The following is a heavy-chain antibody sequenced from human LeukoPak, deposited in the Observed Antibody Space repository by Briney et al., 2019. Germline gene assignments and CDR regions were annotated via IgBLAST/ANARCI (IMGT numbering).Heavy chain of an antibody. CDR2: IIPIFGTA. CDR1: GGTFSSYA. Sequence: GASVKVSCTASGGTFSSYAISWVRQAPGQGLEWMGGIIPIFGTANYAQKFQGGVTITADESTSTAYMELSSLRSEDTAVYYCARGRQRYCSSTSCYLGDYWGQGTLVTVSS. V-gene: IGHV1-69*13. D-gene: IGHD2-2*01. J-gene: IGHJ4*02. CDR3: ARGRQRYCSSTSCYLGDY.